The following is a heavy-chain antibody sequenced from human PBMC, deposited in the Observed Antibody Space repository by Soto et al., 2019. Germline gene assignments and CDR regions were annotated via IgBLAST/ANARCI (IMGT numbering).Heavy chain of an antibody. V-gene: IGHV4-34*01. Sequence: SETLSLTCAVYGGSFSGYYWSWIRQPPGKGLEWIGEINHSGSTNYNPSLKSRVTISVDTSKNQFSLKLSSVTAADTAVYYCARHKRKNRVGAYYYYYGMDVWGQGTTVTSP. CDR3: ARHKRKNRVGAYYYYYGMDV. CDR2: INHSGST. D-gene: IGHD1-26*01. CDR1: GGSFSGYY. J-gene: IGHJ6*02.